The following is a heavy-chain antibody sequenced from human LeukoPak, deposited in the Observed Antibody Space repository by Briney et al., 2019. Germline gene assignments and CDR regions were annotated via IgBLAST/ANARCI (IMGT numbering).Heavy chain of an antibody. CDR3: AKGRGWEASYYYYYMDV. CDR1: GFTFSSYG. Sequence: GGSLRLSCAASGFTFSSYGIHWVRQAPGKGLEWVAFIRYDGSNKYYTDSVKGRFTVSRDNSKNTLYLQMNSLRAEDTAVYYCAKGRGWEASYYYYYMDVWGKGTTVTISS. J-gene: IGHJ6*03. D-gene: IGHD1-26*01. V-gene: IGHV3-30*02. CDR2: IRYDGSNK.